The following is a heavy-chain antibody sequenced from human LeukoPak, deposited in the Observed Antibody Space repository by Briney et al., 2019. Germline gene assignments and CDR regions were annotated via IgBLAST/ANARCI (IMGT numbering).Heavy chain of an antibody. CDR3: AREPPSHFYFDF. Sequence: ASVKVSCKASGYTFTNYYMHWVRQAPGQGLEWMGIIFPSGGGTSYPQRFQGRVTMTRDTSTSTVYMELSSLRSEDTAVYYCAREPPSHFYFDFWGQGTLVTVPS. D-gene: IGHD3-3*02. J-gene: IGHJ4*02. CDR1: GYTFTNYY. V-gene: IGHV1-46*01. CDR2: IFPSGGGT.